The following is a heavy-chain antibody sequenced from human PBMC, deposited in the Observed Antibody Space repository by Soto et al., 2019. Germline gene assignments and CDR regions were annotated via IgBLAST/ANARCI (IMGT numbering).Heavy chain of an antibody. Sequence: PSETLSLTCTASGGSIRDYLWTWIRQPPGKGLEWIGYIYYSGRTNYNPSLKSRVSISVDTSKNHFSLQLRSVTAADTAVYYCARVGGDDFGDSGGFDYWGQGTLVTVSS. CDR1: GGSIRDYL. CDR2: IYYSGRT. CDR3: ARVGGDDFGDSGGFDY. J-gene: IGHJ4*02. V-gene: IGHV4-59*01. D-gene: IGHD4-17*01.